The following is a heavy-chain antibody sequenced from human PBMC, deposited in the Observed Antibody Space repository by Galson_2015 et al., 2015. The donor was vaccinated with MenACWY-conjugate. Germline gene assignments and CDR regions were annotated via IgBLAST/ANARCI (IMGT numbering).Heavy chain of an antibody. J-gene: IGHJ4*02. V-gene: IGHV3-30*01. CDR1: GFTFSSYT. CDR2: MSYDGSNQ. Sequence: SLRLSCAASGFTFSSYTMHWVRQTPGKGLEWVALMSYDGSNQYYADSLKGRLTISRDNTKSTLYLQMDSLRAEDTAVYYCARGFIGYSSGSLDFWGQGALVTVSS. CDR3: ARGFIGYSSGSLDF. D-gene: IGHD6-19*01.